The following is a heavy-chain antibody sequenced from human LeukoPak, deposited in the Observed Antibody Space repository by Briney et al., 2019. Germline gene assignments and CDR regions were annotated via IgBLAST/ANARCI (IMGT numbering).Heavy chain of an antibody. D-gene: IGHD2-15*01. V-gene: IGHV1-24*01. CDR1: GYTLTELP. Sequence: ASVKVSCKVSGYTLTELPMHWVRQAPGKGLEWMGGFDPEDGETIYAQKFQGRVTMTEDTSTDTAYMELSSLRSEDTAVYYCATADCSGGSCRPGYYYYGMDVWGQGTTVTVSS. CDR2: FDPEDGET. CDR3: ATADCSGGSCRPGYYYYGMDV. J-gene: IGHJ6*02.